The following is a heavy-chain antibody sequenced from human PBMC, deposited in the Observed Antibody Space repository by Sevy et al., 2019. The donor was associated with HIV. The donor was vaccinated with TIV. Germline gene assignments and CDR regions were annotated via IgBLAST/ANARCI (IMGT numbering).Heavy chain of an antibody. V-gene: IGHV3-43D*03. CDR1: GFTFDDYA. J-gene: IGHJ6*03. CDR2: ISWDGGST. D-gene: IGHD2-15*01. CDR3: AKDMGGSYYYYMDV. Sequence: GGSLRLSCAASGFTFDDYAMHWVRQAPGKGLEWVSLISWDGGSTYYADSVKGRFTISRDNSKNSLYLQMNSLRAEDTALYYCAKDMGGSYYYYMDVWGKGTTVTVSS.